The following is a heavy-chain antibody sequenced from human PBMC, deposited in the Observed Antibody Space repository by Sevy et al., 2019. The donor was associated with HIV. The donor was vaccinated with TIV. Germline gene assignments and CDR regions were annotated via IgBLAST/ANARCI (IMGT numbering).Heavy chain of an antibody. CDR2: IWYDGSNK. V-gene: IGHV3-33*01. CDR1: GFTFSSYG. Sequence: GGSLRLSCAASGFTFSSYGMHWVRQAPGKGLEWVAVIWYDGSNKYYADSVKGRFTISRDNSKNTLYLQMNSLRAEDTAVYYCARDHYYDSSGAAFDIWGQGTMVTVSS. CDR3: ARDHYYDSSGAAFDI. J-gene: IGHJ3*02. D-gene: IGHD3-22*01.